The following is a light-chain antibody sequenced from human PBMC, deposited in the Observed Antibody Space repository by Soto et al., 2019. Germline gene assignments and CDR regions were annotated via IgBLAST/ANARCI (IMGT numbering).Light chain of an antibody. J-gene: IGLJ2*01. CDR2: DVS. CDR3: TSYTGGSTLVV. CDR1: RSDVGGYDY. Sequence: QSVLTQPASVSGSLGQSSTISCTGTRSDVGGYDYVSWYQHRPGEAPKLMIYDVSLRPSGVSYRFSGSKSGNTASLAISGLQAEDEGDYYCTSYTGGSTLVVFGGGTKLTVL. V-gene: IGLV2-14*03.